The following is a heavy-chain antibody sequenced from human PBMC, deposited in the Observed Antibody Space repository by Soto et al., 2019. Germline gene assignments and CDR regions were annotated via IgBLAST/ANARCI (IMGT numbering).Heavy chain of an antibody. CDR1: GYTFDNYA. V-gene: IGHV1-3*01. J-gene: IGHJ3*02. CDR3: ARVQYSGYDFKLAFDI. CDR2: IHAGNGYT. Sequence: QVQLVQSGAQVKKPGASVKVSCKASGYTFDNYALHWVRQAPGRRLEWMGWIHAGNGYTKYSQSFQGRVTITRDTSASTVHMDLSSLRSXXTAVXXCARVQYSGYDFKLAFDIWGQGTMVTVSS. D-gene: IGHD5-12*01.